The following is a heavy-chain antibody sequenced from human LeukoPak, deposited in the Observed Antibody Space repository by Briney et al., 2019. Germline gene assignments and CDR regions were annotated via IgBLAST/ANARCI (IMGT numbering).Heavy chain of an antibody. CDR1: GGSISSSSYY. CDR3: ARDPWFTMIVATYGPEGFDY. J-gene: IGHJ4*02. CDR2: IYYSGST. Sequence: SETLSLTCTVSGGSISSSSYYWGWIRQPPGKGLEWIGSIYYSGSTYYNPSLKSRVTISVDASKNQFSLKLSSVTAADTAVYYCARDPWFTMIVATYGPEGFDYWGQGTLVTVSS. D-gene: IGHD3-22*01. V-gene: IGHV4-39*07.